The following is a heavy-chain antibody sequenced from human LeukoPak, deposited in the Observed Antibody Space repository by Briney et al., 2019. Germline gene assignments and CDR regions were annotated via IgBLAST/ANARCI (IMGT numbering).Heavy chain of an antibody. Sequence: PGGSLRLSCRASGFSFSIYSMNWVRQAPGKGLEWVSVIRAEGAPTYYADSVKGRFTISRDNSKNTLYLQMDGLRAEDTALYRCAKSRGGGTYNFDHWGRGTLVTVSS. D-gene: IGHD4-23*01. J-gene: IGHJ4*02. CDR1: GFSFSIYS. CDR2: IRAEGAPT. CDR3: AKSRGGGTYNFDH. V-gene: IGHV3-23*01.